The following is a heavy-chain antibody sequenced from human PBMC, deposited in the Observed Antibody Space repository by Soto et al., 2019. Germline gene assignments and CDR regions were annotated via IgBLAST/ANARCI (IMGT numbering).Heavy chain of an antibody. CDR2: ISWNSGTV. D-gene: IGHD6-6*01. J-gene: IGHJ4*02. Sequence: GGSLRLSCAASGFTFDDYAMHWVRQAPGKGLEWVSGISWNSGTVGYADSVKGRFTISRDNAKSSLYLQMNSLRAEDTALYYCAKDISARPPYYFDYWGQGTLVTVSS. CDR3: AKDISARPPYYFDY. V-gene: IGHV3-9*01. CDR1: GFTFDDYA.